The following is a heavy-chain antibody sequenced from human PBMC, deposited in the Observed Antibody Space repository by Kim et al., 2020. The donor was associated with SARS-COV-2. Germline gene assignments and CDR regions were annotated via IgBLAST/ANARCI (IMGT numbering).Heavy chain of an antibody. D-gene: IGHD3-22*01. J-gene: IGHJ4*01. V-gene: IGHV3-30-3*01. CDR2: ISYDGSNK. CDR3: ARDWFYDISGYYPDFDY. Sequence: GGSLRLSCAASGFTFSSYAMHWVRQAPGKGLEWVAVISYDGSNKYYADSVKGRFTISRDNSKNTLYLQMNSLRAEDTAVYYCARDWFYDISGYYPDFDY. CDR1: GFTFSSYA.